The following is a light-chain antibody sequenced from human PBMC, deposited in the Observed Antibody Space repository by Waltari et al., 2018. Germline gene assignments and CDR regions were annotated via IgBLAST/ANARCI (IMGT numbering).Light chain of an antibody. J-gene: IGKJ4*01. V-gene: IGKV3-20*01. CDR2: DTS. CDR1: QTVRATY. Sequence: EIVLTQSPGTLSLSPGDRATLPCRASQTVRATYLDWYQQKPGQAPTLVIHDTSSRATGIPDRFSGSGSGTDFSLTISSLEPEDFAVYYCQQYDISPLTFGGGTKVETK. CDR3: QQYDISPLT.